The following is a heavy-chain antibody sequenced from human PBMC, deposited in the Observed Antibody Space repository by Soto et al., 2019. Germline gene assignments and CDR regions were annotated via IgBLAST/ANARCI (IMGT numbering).Heavy chain of an antibody. CDR3: ARDSVIAAKPVGYFDL. V-gene: IGHV3-30*04. D-gene: IGHD2-2*02. CDR2: ISYDVSHK. J-gene: IGHJ2*01. Sequence: QVQLVESGGTVVQPGRSLRLSCAASGFTFINYAIHWVRQAPGKGLEWVAVISYDVSHKYYADSLKGRFIISRDNSRNTVYLQMNGLRAEDTAVYYCARDSVIAAKPVGYFDLWGRGTLVTVSS. CDR1: GFTFINYA.